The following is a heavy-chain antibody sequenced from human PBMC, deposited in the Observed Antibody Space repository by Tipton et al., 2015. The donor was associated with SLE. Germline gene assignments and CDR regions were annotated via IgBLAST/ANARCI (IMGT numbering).Heavy chain of an antibody. CDR2: IYYSGST. Sequence: TLSLTCTVSGGSISSGGYYWSWIRQHPGKGLEWIGYIYYSGSTYYNPSLKSRVTISVDTSKNQFSLKLSSVTAADTAVYYCARKNKVDTAMVGFDYWGQGTLVTVSS. D-gene: IGHD5-18*01. V-gene: IGHV4-31*03. CDR3: ARKNKVDTAMVGFDY. CDR1: GGSISSGGYY. J-gene: IGHJ4*02.